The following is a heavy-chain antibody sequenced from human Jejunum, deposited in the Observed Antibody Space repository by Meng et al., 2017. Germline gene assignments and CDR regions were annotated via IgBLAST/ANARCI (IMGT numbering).Heavy chain of an antibody. CDR3: SIRVVRGHPLDN. CDR2: MNPNSGNT. CDR1: GYTFTSYD. V-gene: IGHV1-8*01. J-gene: IGHJ4*02. Sequence: ASVKVSCKASGYTFTSYDINWVRLATGQGLEWMGWMNPNSGNTGYAQKFQGRVTLTRNTSISTAYMELNSLRSEDTAVYYCSIRVVRGHPLDNWGQGTPVTVSS. D-gene: IGHD3-10*01.